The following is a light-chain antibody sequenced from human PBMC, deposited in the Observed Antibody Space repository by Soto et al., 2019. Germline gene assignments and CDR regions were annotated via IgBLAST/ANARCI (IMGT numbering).Light chain of an antibody. CDR1: QSISSW. V-gene: IGKV1-5*03. CDR2: KAS. CDR3: QQYDSSPT. Sequence: DIQMTQSPSTLSASVGDRVTITCRASQSISSWLAWYQQKPGKAPKLLIYKASSLQSGVPSRFRGSGSGTEFTLTISSLQPDDFATYYCQQYDSSPTLGQGTRVEIK. J-gene: IGKJ1*01.